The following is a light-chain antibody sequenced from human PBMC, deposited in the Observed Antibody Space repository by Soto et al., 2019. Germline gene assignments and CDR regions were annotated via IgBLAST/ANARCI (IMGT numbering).Light chain of an antibody. CDR2: EVS. V-gene: IGLV2-8*01. J-gene: IGLJ2*01. CDR3: SSYAGKGV. Sequence: QSALTQPPSASGSPGQSVTLSCTGTSSDVGDYNYVSWYQQHPGKAPKLMIYEVSKRPSGVPDRFSGSKSGNTASLTVSGLQAEDEADYYCSSYAGKGVFGGGTKVTVL. CDR1: SSDVGDYNY.